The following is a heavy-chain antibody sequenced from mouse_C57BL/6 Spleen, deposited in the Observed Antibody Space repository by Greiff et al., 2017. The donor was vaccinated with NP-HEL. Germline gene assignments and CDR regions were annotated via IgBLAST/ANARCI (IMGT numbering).Heavy chain of an antibody. CDR1: GYSFTGYY. CDR2: INPSTGGT. J-gene: IGHJ4*01. D-gene: IGHD2-4*01. CDR3: ARGVYYDYDRYYYAMDY. Sequence: EVKLMESGPELVKPGASVKISCKASGYSFTGYYMNWVKQSPEKSLEWIGEINPSTGGTTYNQKFKAKATLTVDKSSSTAYMQLKSLTSEDSAVYYCARGVYYDYDRYYYAMDYWGQGTSVTVSS. V-gene: IGHV1-42*01.